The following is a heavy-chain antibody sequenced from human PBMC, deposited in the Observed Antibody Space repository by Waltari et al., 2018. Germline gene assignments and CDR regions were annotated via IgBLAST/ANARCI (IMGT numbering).Heavy chain of an antibody. CDR2: ISAYNSHT. J-gene: IGHJ5*02. V-gene: IGHV1-18*01. CDR3: ARLFYGSGTYDGWFDP. Sequence: QAQLVQSGAEVKMPVASVSVSCKASGYTFPNFGSSWVRQAPGQGLEWMGWISAYNSHTNYAQNLQGRVSMTIDTSTRTVYMELRRLRSDDTAVYYCARLFYGSGTYDGWFDPWGQGTLVTVSS. CDR1: GYTFPNFG. D-gene: IGHD3-10*01.